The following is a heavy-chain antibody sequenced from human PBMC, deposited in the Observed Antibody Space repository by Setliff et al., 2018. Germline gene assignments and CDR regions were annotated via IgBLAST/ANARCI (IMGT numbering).Heavy chain of an antibody. Sequence: ASVKVSCKASGYTFTGYYMYWVRQAPGQGLEWMGWISAYNGNTNYAQKFQGRVTMTEDTSTDTAYMELSSLRSEDTAVYYCATSYSGSYYGYWGQGTLVTVSS. D-gene: IGHD1-26*01. V-gene: IGHV1-18*04. J-gene: IGHJ4*02. CDR2: ISAYNGNT. CDR1: GYTFTGYY. CDR3: ATSYSGSYYGY.